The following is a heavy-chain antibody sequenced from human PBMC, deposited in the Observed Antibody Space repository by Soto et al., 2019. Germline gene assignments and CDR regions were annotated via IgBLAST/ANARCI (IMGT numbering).Heavy chain of an antibody. Sequence: SLNFYYWSWIRQPPGKELEWIGNIYYRGTTNYNPPLQGRVTMSIDTSKNQFSLMLTSVTAADTAVYYCTRVATAVPSWGQGVLVTVSS. CDR2: IYYRGTT. CDR3: TRVATAVPS. J-gene: IGHJ5*02. CDR1: SLNFYY. V-gene: IGHV4-59*12. D-gene: IGHD5-18*01.